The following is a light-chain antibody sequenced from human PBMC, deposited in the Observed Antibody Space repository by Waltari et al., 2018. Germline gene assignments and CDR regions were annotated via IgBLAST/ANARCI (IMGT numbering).Light chain of an antibody. CDR1: PSLLHSDGRTY. CDR3: MQGIHLPWT. V-gene: IGKV2-29*02. CDR2: GVS. J-gene: IGKJ1*01. Sequence: DSVLTQTPLSLSVTPGQPASISCKSSPSLLHSDGRTYLYWYLHKPGQSPQLLIYGVSSRFSGVPDRFSGSGSGTDFTLEISRVEAGDVGIYYCMQGIHLPWTFGQGTKVEIK.